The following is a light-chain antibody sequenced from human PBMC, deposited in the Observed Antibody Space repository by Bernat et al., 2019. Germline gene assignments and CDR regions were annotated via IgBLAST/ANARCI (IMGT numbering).Light chain of an antibody. J-gene: IGKJ1*01. V-gene: IGKV1-16*02. CDR2: SAS. CDR3: QQYHVYPPT. CDR1: QDISIS. Sequence: DIQMTQSQTLLSASVGDKVTITCRASQDISISLAWFQQKPGRAPKSLIYSASILQSEFPSKFSGSGYGTDFSLTISSLHPGDSATYYCQQYHVYPPTFGQGTKVEIK.